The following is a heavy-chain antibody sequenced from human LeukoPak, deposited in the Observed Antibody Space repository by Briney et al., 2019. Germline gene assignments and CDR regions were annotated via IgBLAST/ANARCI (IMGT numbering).Heavy chain of an antibody. CDR2: INHSGST. Sequence: SETLSLTCAVYGGSFSGYYWSWIRQPPGKGLEWIGEINHSGSTNYNPSLKSRVTISVDTSKNQFSLKLSSVTAADTAVYYCARHQRFFPRFDYWGQGTLVTVSS. J-gene: IGHJ4*02. V-gene: IGHV4-34*01. CDR3: ARHQRFFPRFDY. CDR1: GGSFSGYY. D-gene: IGHD6-25*01.